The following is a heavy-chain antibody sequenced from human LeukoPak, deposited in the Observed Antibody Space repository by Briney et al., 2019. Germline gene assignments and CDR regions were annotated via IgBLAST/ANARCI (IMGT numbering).Heavy chain of an antibody. CDR3: AKVPCSTTTCYSYYMDV. J-gene: IGHJ6*03. CDR1: GFRFSNYG. V-gene: IGHV3-30*02. D-gene: IGHD2/OR15-2a*01. CDR2: IRYDGSNK. Sequence: PGGSLRLSCAASGFRFSNYGMHWVRQAPGKGLEWVAFIRYDGSNKYYGDSMKDRFSISRDNSKNTLHLQMNSLRAEDTAVYYCAKVPCSTTTCYSYYMDVWAKGTTVTVSS.